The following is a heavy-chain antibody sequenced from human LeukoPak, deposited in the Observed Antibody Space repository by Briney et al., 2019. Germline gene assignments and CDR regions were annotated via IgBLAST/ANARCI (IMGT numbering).Heavy chain of an antibody. CDR3: ASQSVSAYYYGMDV. V-gene: IGHV3-21*04. Sequence: GGSLRLSCAASGFTFSSYSMNWVRQAPEKGLEWVSSISSSSSYIYYADSVKGRFTISRDNAKNSLYLQMNSLRAEDTAVYYCASQSVSAYYYGMDVWGQGTTVTASS. CDR1: GFTFSSYS. CDR2: ISSSSSYI. J-gene: IGHJ6*02.